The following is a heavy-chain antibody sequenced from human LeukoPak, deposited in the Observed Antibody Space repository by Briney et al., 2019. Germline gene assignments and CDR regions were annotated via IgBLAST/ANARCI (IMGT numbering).Heavy chain of an antibody. V-gene: IGHV4-34*01. CDR2: INHSGST. D-gene: IGHD4-23*01. CDR3: ARENYGGNSHFDY. CDR1: GGSFSGYY. Sequence: SETLSLTCAVYGGSFSGYYWSWIRQPPGKGLEWIGEINHSGSTNYNPSLKSRVTISVDTSKNQFSLKLSSVTAADTAVYCCARENYGGNSHFDYWGQGTLVTVSS. J-gene: IGHJ4*02.